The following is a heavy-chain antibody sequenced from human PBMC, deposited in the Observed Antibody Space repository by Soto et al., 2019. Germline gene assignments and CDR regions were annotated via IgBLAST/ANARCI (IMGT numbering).Heavy chain of an antibody. CDR3: ARVLYYDFCSAPPTYYGMDV. Sequence: PGGSLRLSWAASGFTFGSYAMHWVRQAPGKGLEWVAVISYDGSNKYYADSVKGRFTISRDNSKNTLYLQMNSLRAEDTAVYYCARVLYYDFCSAPPTYYGMDVWGQGTTVTVSS. V-gene: IGHV3-30-3*01. CDR2: ISYDGSNK. D-gene: IGHD3-3*01. J-gene: IGHJ6*02. CDR1: GFTFGSYA.